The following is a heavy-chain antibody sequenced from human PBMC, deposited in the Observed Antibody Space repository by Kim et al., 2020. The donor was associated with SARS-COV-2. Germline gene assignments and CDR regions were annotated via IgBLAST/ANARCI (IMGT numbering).Heavy chain of an antibody. CDR1: GFTFSSYG. CDR3: AKMGGAVAGTGYFQH. V-gene: IGHV3-33*06. CDR2: IWYDGSNK. D-gene: IGHD6-19*01. Sequence: GGSLRLSCAASGFTFSSYGMHWVRQAPGKGLEWVAVIWYDGSNKYYADSVKGRFTISRDNSKNTLYLQMNSLRAEDTAVYYCAKMGGAVAGTGYFQHWGQGTLVTVSS. J-gene: IGHJ1*01.